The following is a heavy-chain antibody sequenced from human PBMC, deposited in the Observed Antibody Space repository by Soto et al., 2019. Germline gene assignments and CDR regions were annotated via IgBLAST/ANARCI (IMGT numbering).Heavy chain of an antibody. V-gene: IGHV3-11*01. Sequence: GGSLRLSCAASGFTFSDYYMSWIRQAPGKGLEWVSYISSSGSTIYYADSVKGRFTISRDNAKNSLYLQMNSLRAEDTAVYYCAREECSSTSCVASSFDYWGQGTLVTVSS. CDR1: GFTFSDYY. CDR2: ISSSGSTI. J-gene: IGHJ4*02. CDR3: AREECSSTSCVASSFDY. D-gene: IGHD2-2*01.